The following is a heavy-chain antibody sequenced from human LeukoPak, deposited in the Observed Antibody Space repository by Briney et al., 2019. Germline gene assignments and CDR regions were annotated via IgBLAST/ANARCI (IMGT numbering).Heavy chain of an antibody. CDR3: ARLRRGGFGELLVGYFDY. J-gene: IGHJ4*02. CDR2: IYLGDSDI. V-gene: IGHV5-51*01. D-gene: IGHD3-10*01. CDR1: GYSFTSYW. Sequence: GQSVNISCKVSGYSFTSYWMGWVRQTRRKGLEWMGIIYLGDSDIGYSTYFQGKVNISSDKSRGTAYLQWSSLKASDTAMYYCARLRRGGFGELLVGYFDYWGQGTLVTVSS.